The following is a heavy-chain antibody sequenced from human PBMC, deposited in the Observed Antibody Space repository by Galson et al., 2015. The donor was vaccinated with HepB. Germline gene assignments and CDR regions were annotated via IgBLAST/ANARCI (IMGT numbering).Heavy chain of an antibody. D-gene: IGHD5-24*01. J-gene: IGHJ4*02. V-gene: IGHV3-49*04. CDR2: IRSKAYGGTT. CDR1: GFTFGDYA. Sequence: SLRLSCAASGFTFGDYAMSWVRQAPGKGLEWVGFIRSKAYGGTTEYAASVKGRFTISRDDSKSIAYLQMNSLKTEDTAVYYCTRGSRDGYNYGYWGQGTLVTVSS. CDR3: TRGSRDGYNYGY.